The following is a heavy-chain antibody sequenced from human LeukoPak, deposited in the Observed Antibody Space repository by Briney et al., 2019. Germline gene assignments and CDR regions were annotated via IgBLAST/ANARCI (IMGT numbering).Heavy chain of an antibody. CDR3: ARVPTTVTTEYFQH. J-gene: IGHJ1*01. Sequence: GGSLRLSCAASGFTFSSYSMNWVRQAPGKGLEWVAVISYDGSNKYYADSVKGRFTISRDNSKNTLYLQMNSLRAEDTAVYYCARVPTTVTTEYFQHWGQGTLVTVSS. D-gene: IGHD4-17*01. CDR2: ISYDGSNK. CDR1: GFTFSSYS. V-gene: IGHV3-30*03.